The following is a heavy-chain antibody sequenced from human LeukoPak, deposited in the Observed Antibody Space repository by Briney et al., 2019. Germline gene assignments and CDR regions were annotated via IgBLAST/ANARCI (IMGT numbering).Heavy chain of an antibody. CDR2: IYSGGST. D-gene: IGHD2-15*01. J-gene: IGHJ3*02. V-gene: IGHV3-53*01. CDR1: GFTVSSNY. CDR3: ASEGRCSGGSCLRTNAFDI. Sequence: GGSLRLSCAATGFTVSSNYMSWVRQAPGKGLEWVSVIYSGGSTYYADSVKGRFTISRDNSKNTLYLQMNSLRAEDTAVYYCASEGRCSGGSCLRTNAFDIWGQGTMVTVSS.